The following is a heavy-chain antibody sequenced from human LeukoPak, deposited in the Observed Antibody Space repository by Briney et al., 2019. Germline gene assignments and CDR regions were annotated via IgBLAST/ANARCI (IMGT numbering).Heavy chain of an antibody. Sequence: PSETLSLTCTVSGGSISSYYWSWIRQPPGKGLEWIGYIYYSGSTNYNPSLKSRVTISVDTSKNQFSLKLSSVTAADTAVYYCASSCLLGSSCPEYFQHWGQGTLVTVSS. CDR2: IYYSGST. J-gene: IGHJ1*01. CDR3: ASSCLLGSSCPEYFQH. CDR1: GGSISSYY. V-gene: IGHV4-59*12. D-gene: IGHD6-13*01.